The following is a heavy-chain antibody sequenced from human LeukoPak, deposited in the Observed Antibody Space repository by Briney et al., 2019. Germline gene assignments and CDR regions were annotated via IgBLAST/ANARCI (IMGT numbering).Heavy chain of an antibody. CDR2: ISGGGGIT. CDR1: GFTFSSYA. J-gene: IGHJ4*02. D-gene: IGHD6-19*01. CDR3: AKTMTAGYSSGPSDY. V-gene: IGHV3-23*01. Sequence: PGGSLRLPCAASGFTFSSYAMSWVRQAPGKGLEWVSVISGGGGITYYVDSVRGRFTISRDNAKNTLYLLMNSLRAEDTAVFYCAKTMTAGYSSGPSDYWGQGTLVTVSS.